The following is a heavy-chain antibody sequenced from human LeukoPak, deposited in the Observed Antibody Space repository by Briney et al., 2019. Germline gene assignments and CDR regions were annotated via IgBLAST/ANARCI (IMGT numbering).Heavy chain of an antibody. V-gene: IGHV1-18*01. CDR2: ISAYNANT. CDR1: GYTFTNYG. CDR3: ARGLAPENYYYYYGMDV. J-gene: IGHJ6*02. Sequence: ASVKVSCKASGYTFTNYGVSWVRQAPGQGLEWMGWISAYNANTNYAQKLQGRVTMTTDTSASTAYMELRSLRSDDTAVYYCARGLAPENYYYYYGMDVWGQGTTVTVSS. D-gene: IGHD6-19*01.